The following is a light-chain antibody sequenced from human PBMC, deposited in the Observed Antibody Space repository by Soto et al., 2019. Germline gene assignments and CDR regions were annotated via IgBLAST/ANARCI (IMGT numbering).Light chain of an antibody. Sequence: DIQMTQSPSSLSASVGDRVTITCRASQSISSYLNWYQQKPGKAPKLLIYAASSLQSGVPSRFSGSGSVTDFTLTISRLPPEDFATYFCQQSYSTPPDTFGGGTKVEIK. CDR1: QSISSY. J-gene: IGKJ4*01. CDR2: AAS. V-gene: IGKV1-39*01. CDR3: QQSYSTPPDT.